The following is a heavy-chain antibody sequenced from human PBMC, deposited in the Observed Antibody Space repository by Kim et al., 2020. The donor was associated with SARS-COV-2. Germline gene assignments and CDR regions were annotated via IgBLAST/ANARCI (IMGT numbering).Heavy chain of an antibody. Sequence: GGSLRLSCAASGFTFSSYSMNWVRQAPGKGLEWVSSISSSSSYIYYADSVKGRFTISRDNAKNSLYLQMNSLRAEDTAVYYCARGVGGIRNAFDIWGQGTMVTVSS. J-gene: IGHJ3*02. V-gene: IGHV3-21*01. CDR2: ISSSSSYI. CDR3: ARGVGGIRNAFDI. D-gene: IGHD3-3*02. CDR1: GFTFSSYS.